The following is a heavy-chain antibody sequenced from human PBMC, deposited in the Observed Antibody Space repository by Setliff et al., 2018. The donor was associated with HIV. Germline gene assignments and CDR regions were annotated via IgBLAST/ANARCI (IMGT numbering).Heavy chain of an antibody. Sequence: PGGSLRLSCAASGFTFSTYAIHWVRQAPGKGLEWVAIISYDGSYKFYADFVKGRFTISRDNAKKLVYLQMDSLRAEDTAIYYCARDRASSGYYARFDHWGQGTLVTVSS. CDR2: ISYDGSYK. CDR3: ARDRASSGYYARFDH. V-gene: IGHV3-30*04. J-gene: IGHJ4*02. CDR1: GFTFSTYA. D-gene: IGHD3-22*01.